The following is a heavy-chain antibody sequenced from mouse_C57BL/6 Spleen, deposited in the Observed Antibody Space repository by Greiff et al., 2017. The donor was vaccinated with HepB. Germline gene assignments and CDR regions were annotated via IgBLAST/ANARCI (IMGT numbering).Heavy chain of an antibody. CDR3: APTAQATDWYVDV. Sequence: VQLKESGPELVKPGASVKISCKASGYAFSSSWMNWVKQRPGKGLEWIGRIYPGDGDTNYNGKFKGKATLTADKSSSTAYMQLSSLTSEDSAVYFCAPTAQATDWYVDVWGTGTTVTVSS. CDR1: GYAFSSSW. J-gene: IGHJ1*03. CDR2: IYPGDGDT. D-gene: IGHD3-2*02. V-gene: IGHV1-82*01.